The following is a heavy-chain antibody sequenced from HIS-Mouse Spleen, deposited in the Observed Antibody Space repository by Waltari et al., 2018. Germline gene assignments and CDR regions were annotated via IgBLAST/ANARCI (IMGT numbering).Heavy chain of an antibody. CDR3: AREIPYSSSWYDWYFDL. V-gene: IGHV4-39*07. CDR2: IYYSGGN. Sequence: QLQLQESGPGLVKPSETLSLTCTVSGASISSSSYYWGCIRLPPGKGLEWIGSIYYSGGNYYNPSLKSRVTISVDTSKNQFSLKLSSVTAADTAVYYCAREIPYSSSWYDWYFDLWGRGTLVTVSS. D-gene: IGHD6-13*01. CDR1: GASISSSSYY. J-gene: IGHJ2*01.